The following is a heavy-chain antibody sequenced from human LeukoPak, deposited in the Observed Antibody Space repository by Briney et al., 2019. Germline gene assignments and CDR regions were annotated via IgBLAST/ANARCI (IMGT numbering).Heavy chain of an antibody. J-gene: IGHJ4*02. Sequence: ASVKVSCKASGYTFTGYYIHSVRQAPGQGLEWMGWIDPHSGGTNYAQKFQGRVTMTRDTSISTAYMELSRLRSDDTAVYYCARVGVASTLYYWGQGTLVTVSS. CDR1: GYTFTGYY. CDR2: IDPHSGGT. V-gene: IGHV1-2*02. CDR3: ARVGVASTLYY. D-gene: IGHD6-19*01.